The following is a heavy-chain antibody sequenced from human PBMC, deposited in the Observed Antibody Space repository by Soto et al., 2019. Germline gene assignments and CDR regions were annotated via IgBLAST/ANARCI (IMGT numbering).Heavy chain of an antibody. J-gene: IGHJ6*02. CDR1: GFTFSSYA. V-gene: IGHV3-23*01. CDR2: ISGSGGST. D-gene: IGHD3-10*01. Sequence: EVQLLESGGGLVQPGGSLRLSCAASGFTFSSYAMSWVRQAPGKGLEWVSAISGSGGSTYYADSVKGRFTISRDNSKNTLYLQMNSLRAEDTAVYYCAKDRDYYGSGSYFPYYYYGMDVWGRGTTVTVSS. CDR3: AKDRDYYGSGSYFPYYYYGMDV.